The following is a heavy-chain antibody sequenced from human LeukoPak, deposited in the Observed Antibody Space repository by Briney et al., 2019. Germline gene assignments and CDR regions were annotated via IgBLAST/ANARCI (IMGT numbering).Heavy chain of an antibody. J-gene: IGHJ5*02. CDR3: ARQSQLQDNWFDP. CDR2: INHSGST. Sequence: SETLSLTCAVYGVSFSGYYWSWVRQPPGKGLEWVGEINHSGSTNYNPSLKSRVTISVDTSKNQFSLKLSSVTAADTAVYYCARQSQLQDNWFDPWGQGTLVTVSS. V-gene: IGHV4-34*01. CDR1: GVSFSGYY. D-gene: IGHD2-2*01.